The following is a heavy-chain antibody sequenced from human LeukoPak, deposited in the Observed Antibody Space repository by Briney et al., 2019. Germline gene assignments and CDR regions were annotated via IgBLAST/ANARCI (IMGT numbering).Heavy chain of an antibody. V-gene: IGHV3-74*01. J-gene: IGHJ4*02. CDR3: AKDLHIAAADY. CDR1: GFSFSTYW. CDR2: IKGDGRST. D-gene: IGHD6-13*01. Sequence: PGGSLRLSCAASGFSFSTYWMHWVRQAPGKGLLWVSRIKGDGRSTNYADSVKGRFTISRDNAKNTLYLQMYSLRAEDTAVYYCAKDLHIAAADYWGQGTLVTVSS.